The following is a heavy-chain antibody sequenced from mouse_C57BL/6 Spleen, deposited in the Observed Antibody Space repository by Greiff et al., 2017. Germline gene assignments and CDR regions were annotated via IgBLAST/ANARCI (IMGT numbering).Heavy chain of an antibody. CDR1: GYAFSGSW. CDR2: IYPGDGDT. Sequence: QVQLKQSGPALVKPGASVKISCKASGYAFSGSWMNWVKQRPGKGLEWIGRIYPGDGDTNYNGKFKGKATLTADKSSSTAYMQLSSLTSADSAVYFCARYRNYAMDYWGQGTSVTVAS. J-gene: IGHJ4*01. D-gene: IGHD2-14*01. V-gene: IGHV1-82*01. CDR3: ARYRNYAMDY.